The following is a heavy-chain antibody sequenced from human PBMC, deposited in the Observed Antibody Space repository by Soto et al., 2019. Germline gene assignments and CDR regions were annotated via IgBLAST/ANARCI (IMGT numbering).Heavy chain of an antibody. CDR3: ARDYFGSGPDYYLDV. V-gene: IGHV3-21*01. CDR1: GFTFETYS. J-gene: IGHJ6*03. CDR2: ISRGSRFI. Sequence: GGSLRLSCAASGFTFETYSMNWVRQTPGKGLEWVSSISRGSRFIHYGDSIKGRFTISRDDAESSLYLQIDSLRVEDTAVYFCARDYFGSGPDYYLDVWGTGTTVTVSS. D-gene: IGHD3-10*01.